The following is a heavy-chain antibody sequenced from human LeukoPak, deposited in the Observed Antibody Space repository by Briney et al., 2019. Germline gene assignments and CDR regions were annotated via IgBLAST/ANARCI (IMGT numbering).Heavy chain of an antibody. Sequence: GGSLRLSCAASGFTFSSYWMSWVRQAPGKGLEWVANIKQDGSEKYYVDSVKGRFTISRDNAKNSLYLQMNSLRAEDTAVYYCARKQQLVHWYFDYWGQGTLVTVSS. D-gene: IGHD6-13*01. CDR1: GFTFSSYW. CDR2: IKQDGSEK. V-gene: IGHV3-7*01. J-gene: IGHJ4*02. CDR3: ARKQQLVHWYFDY.